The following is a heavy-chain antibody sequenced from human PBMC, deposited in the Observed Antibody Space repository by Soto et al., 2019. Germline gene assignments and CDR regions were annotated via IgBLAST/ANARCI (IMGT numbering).Heavy chain of an antibody. D-gene: IGHD6-13*01. J-gene: IGHJ4*02. CDR2: IWYDGSNK. Sequence: QVQLVESGGGVVQPGRSLRLSCAASGFTFSSYAMHWVRQAPGKGLEWVAVIWYDGSNKYYADSVKGRFTISRDNSKNTLYLQMNSLRAEDTAVYYCARDQWQQQLWFDYWGQGTPVTVSS. CDR3: ARDQWQQQLWFDY. CDR1: GFTFSSYA. V-gene: IGHV3-33*01.